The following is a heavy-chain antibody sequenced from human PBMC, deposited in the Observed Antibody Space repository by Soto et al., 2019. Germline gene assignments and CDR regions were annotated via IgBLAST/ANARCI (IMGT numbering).Heavy chain of an antibody. Sequence: SETLSLTCAVSGGSISSSNWWRWVRQPPGKGLEWIGEIYHSGSTNYNPSLKSRVTISVDKSKNQFSLKLSSVTAADTAVYYCASVLYSSSWYPPSYYFDYWGQGTLVTVSS. CDR3: ASVLYSSSWYPPSYYFDY. V-gene: IGHV4-4*02. CDR2: IYHSGST. D-gene: IGHD6-13*01. CDR1: GGSISSSNW. J-gene: IGHJ4*02.